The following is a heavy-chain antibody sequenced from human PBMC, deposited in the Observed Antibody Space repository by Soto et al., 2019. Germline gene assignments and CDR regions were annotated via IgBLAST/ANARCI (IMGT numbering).Heavy chain of an antibody. CDR3: ARESRFLEWLSLNWFDP. CDR2: ISSSSSTI. V-gene: IGHV3-48*02. Sequence: GGSLSLSCAASGFPFSSYSMNWVRPAPGKGLEWVSYISSSSSTIYYADSVKGRFTISRDNAKNSLYLQMNSLRDEDTAVYYCARESRFLEWLSLNWFDPWGQGTLVTVSS. D-gene: IGHD3-3*01. CDR1: GFPFSSYS. J-gene: IGHJ5*02.